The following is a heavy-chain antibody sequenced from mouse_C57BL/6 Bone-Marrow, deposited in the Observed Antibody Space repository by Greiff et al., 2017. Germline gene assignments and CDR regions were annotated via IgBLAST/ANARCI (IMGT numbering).Heavy chain of an antibody. CDR3: TNPYAMDY. J-gene: IGHJ4*01. CDR1: GFNIKDYY. CDR2: IDPEDGDT. V-gene: IGHV14-1*01. Sequence: VQLQQSGAELVRPGASVKLSCTASGFNIKDYYMHWVKQRPEQGLEWIGRIDPEDGDTEYAHKFQGKATMTADTSSNTAYLQLSSLTSVDSAVYYCTNPYAMDYWGQGTSVTVSS.